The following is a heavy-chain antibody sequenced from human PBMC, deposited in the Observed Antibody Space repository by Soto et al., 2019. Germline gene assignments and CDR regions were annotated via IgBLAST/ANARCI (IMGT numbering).Heavy chain of an antibody. V-gene: IGHV4-59*08. CDR1: GGSISSYY. Sequence: SETLSLTCTVSGGSISSYYWSWIRQPPGKGLEWIGYIYYSGSTNYNPSLKSRVTISVDTSKNQFSLKLSSVTAADTAVYYCARSPRQYKYYFDYWGQGTLVTVSS. CDR3: ARSPRQYKYYFDY. CDR2: IYYSGST. D-gene: IGHD1-1*01. J-gene: IGHJ4*02.